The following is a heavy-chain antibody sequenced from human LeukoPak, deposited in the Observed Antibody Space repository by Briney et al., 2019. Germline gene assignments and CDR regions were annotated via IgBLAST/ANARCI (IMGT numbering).Heavy chain of an antibody. D-gene: IGHD3-3*01. V-gene: IGHV4-34*01. CDR3: ARGPDFSRP. J-gene: IGHJ5*02. Sequence: SETLSLTCAVYGGSFSDYYWSWIRQPPGKGLEWIGEINHSGSTNYNPSLKSRVTISVDTSKNQFSLKLSSVTAADTAVYYCARGPDFSRPWGQGTLVTVSS. CDR1: GGSFSDYY. CDR2: INHSGST.